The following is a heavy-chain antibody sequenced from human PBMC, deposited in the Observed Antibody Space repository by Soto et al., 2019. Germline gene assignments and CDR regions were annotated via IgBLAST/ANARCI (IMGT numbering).Heavy chain of an antibody. V-gene: IGHV3-23*01. D-gene: IGHD2-2*02. J-gene: IGHJ4*02. CDR3: ARDSQLLYDY. CDR1: GFTFSRHG. Sequence: GGSLRLSCAASGFTFSRHGMSWVRQAPGKGLEWVSALTSSGGTTYYADSVKGRFTISRDNSKNTLYLQMNSLIVEDTAVYYCARDSQLLYDYWGQGTLVTVSS. CDR2: LTSSGGTT.